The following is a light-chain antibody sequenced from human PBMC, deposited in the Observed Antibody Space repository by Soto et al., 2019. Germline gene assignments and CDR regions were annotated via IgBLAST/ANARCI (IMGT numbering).Light chain of an antibody. V-gene: IGKV1-5*03. CDR2: KAS. CDR3: QHYNSYSNT. CDR1: QSISIW. J-gene: IGKJ2*01. Sequence: DIQMTQSPPTLSASLGDRVSITFRASQSISIWLAWYQQKPGKAPKLLMYKASNLESGVPSRFSGSGSGTEFTLTISSLQPDDFATYYCQHYNSYSNTFGQGTKLEIK.